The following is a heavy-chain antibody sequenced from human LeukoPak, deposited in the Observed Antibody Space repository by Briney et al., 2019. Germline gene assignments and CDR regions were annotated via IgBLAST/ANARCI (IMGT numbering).Heavy chain of an antibody. D-gene: IGHD1-26*01. CDR3: AKSRVGDTVNLDQ. Sequence: ASVKVSCKASGYTFTSYYMHWVRQAPGQGLEWVGWINPDSGDTDYAQNFRDRAIIIRDTSISAAHMELTGLRPGDTAVYYCAKSRVGDTVNLDQWGQGTLVTVSS. CDR2: INPDSGDT. CDR1: GYTFTSYY. V-gene: IGHV1-2*02. J-gene: IGHJ4*02.